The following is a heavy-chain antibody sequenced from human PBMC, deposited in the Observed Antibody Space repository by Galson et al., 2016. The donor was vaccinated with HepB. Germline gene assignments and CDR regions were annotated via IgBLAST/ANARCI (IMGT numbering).Heavy chain of an antibody. CDR3: ARRGDSVGYFDSWFDP. V-gene: IGHV5-51*01. J-gene: IGHJ5*02. D-gene: IGHD3-9*01. CDR2: IYPSDSDT. CDR1: GYTFSTYW. Sequence: QSGAEVKKPGESLKISCKASGYTFSTYWIGWVRQMPGKGLEWMGVIYPSDSDTRYSPSFQGQVTISADKSISTAYLQWSSLKASDTAMYYCARRGDSVGYFDSWFDPWGQGTLVTVSS.